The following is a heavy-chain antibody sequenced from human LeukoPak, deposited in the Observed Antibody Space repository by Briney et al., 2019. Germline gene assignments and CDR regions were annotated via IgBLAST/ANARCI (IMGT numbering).Heavy chain of an antibody. CDR1: GYRFTNYW. V-gene: IGHV5-51*07. D-gene: IGHD2-8*02. J-gene: IGHJ4*02. Sequence: GESLKISCKGSGYRFTNYWIGWVHQMPGKGLEWMGIIYPGDSNTRYSPSFQGQVTISADKSINTAYVQWSSLKASDTAMYYCARLGYCTGTSCGRDDLYFDYWGQGTLVTVSS. CDR3: ARLGYCTGTSCGRDDLYFDY. CDR2: IYPGDSNT.